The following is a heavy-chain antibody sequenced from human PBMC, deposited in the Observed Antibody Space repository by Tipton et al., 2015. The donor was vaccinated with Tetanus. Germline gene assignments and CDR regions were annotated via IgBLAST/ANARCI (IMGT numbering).Heavy chain of an antibody. CDR3: ARDERYGDYAY. J-gene: IGHJ4*02. CDR1: GASIGSISYY. Sequence: LRLSCTVSGASIGSISYYWSWIRQPPGKGLEWIGYTYYSGSTGYNPSLKSRVTISIDSSKNQISLKLTSVTAADTAVYYCARDERYGDYAYWGQGALVTVSS. V-gene: IGHV4-61*01. D-gene: IGHD4-17*01. CDR2: TYYSGST.